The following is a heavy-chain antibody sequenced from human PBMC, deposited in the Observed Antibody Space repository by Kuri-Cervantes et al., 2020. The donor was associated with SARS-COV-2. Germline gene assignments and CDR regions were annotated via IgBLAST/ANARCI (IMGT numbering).Heavy chain of an antibody. CDR3: ARDGGWLNWYFDL. Sequence: ASVKVSCKASGYTFTGYYMHWVRQAPGQGLEWMGRINPNSGGTNYAQKFQGRVTMTTDTSTSTAYMELRSLRSDDTAVYYCARDGGWLNWYFDLWGRGTLVTVSS. CDR2: INPNSGGT. D-gene: IGHD6-19*01. CDR1: GYTFTGYY. V-gene: IGHV1-2*06. J-gene: IGHJ2*01.